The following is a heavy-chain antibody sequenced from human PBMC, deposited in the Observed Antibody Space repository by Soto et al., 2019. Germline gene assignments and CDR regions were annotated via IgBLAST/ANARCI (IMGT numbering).Heavy chain of an antibody. J-gene: IGHJ3*02. CDR2: ISAYNGNT. Sequence: ASVKVSCKASGYTFTSYGISWVRQAPGQGLEWMGWISAYNGNTNYAQKLQGRVTMTTDTSTSTAYMELRSLRSDDTDVYYRAIVRGYCSSTSCEIDAFDIWGQGTMVTVS. D-gene: IGHD2-2*01. CDR3: AIVRGYCSSTSCEIDAFDI. CDR1: GYTFTSYG. V-gene: IGHV1-18*04.